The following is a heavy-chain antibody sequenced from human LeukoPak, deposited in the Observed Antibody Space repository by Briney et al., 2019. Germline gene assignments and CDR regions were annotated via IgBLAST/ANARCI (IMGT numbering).Heavy chain of an antibody. Sequence: SETLSLTCTVSGGSISSYYWSWIRQPPGKGLEWIGSIYYRGNTYYNPSLKSRVTISIDTSKKQFSLRLSSVTAADTAVYYCARGVTMIGRLRFDPWGQGTLVTVSS. D-gene: IGHD3-22*01. V-gene: IGHV4-59*12. CDR3: ARGVTMIGRLRFDP. J-gene: IGHJ5*02. CDR1: GGSISSYY. CDR2: IYYRGNT.